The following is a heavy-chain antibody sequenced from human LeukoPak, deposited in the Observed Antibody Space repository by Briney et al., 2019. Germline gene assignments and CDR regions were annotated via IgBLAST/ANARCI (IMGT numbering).Heavy chain of an antibody. D-gene: IGHD1-14*01. CDR1: GYPFSTYE. Sequence: ASVKVFCKTSGYPFSTYEINRVRRAAGQGLEWMGWVHPNSGNTAYAQKFQGRVTMTRDTSISTAYMELSGLRSDDTAVYFCARGPRNDPWGQGTLDTVSS. V-gene: IGHV1-8*01. J-gene: IGHJ5*02. CDR3: ARGPRNDP. CDR2: VHPNSGNT.